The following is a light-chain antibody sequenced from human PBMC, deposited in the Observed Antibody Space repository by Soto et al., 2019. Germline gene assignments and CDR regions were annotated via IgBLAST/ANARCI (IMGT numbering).Light chain of an antibody. CDR1: QSVSSSD. J-gene: IGKJ2*01. Sequence: IVLTQSPGTLSLSPGERATLSCRASQSVSSSDLAWYQQKPGQAPRLLIYSASSRATGIPDRFSGSGSGTDFTHTISRLEPEDFAVYYCQQYDTFGQGAKLEIK. CDR2: SAS. V-gene: IGKV3-20*01. CDR3: QQYDT.